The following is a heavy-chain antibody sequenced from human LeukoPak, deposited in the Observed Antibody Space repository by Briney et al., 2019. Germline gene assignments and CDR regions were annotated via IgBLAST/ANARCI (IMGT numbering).Heavy chain of an antibody. CDR3: ARPRCSLYDDITACYFDY. CDR1: GFTLSSKL. CDR2: ITSSGSTQ. D-gene: IGHD3-9*01. V-gene: IGHV3-48*03. Sequence: GGSLRHSCSASGFTLSSKLMSWVRQAPGKGLEWVSYITSSGSTQHYADSVKGRFTISRDSAKNSLYLQMNSLRAEDTAVYYCARPRCSLYDDITACYFDYWGRGTLVTVSS. J-gene: IGHJ4*02.